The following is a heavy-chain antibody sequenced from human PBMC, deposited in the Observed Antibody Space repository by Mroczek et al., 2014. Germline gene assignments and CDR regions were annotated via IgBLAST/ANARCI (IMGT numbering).Heavy chain of an antibody. CDR2: INHSGST. CDR1: WVLQWLRT. J-gene: IGHJ4*02. CDR3: AQLKDYVWGSYRHLEDY. Sequence: QVQLQHGAAGLLKPSGDPVPHLRCLWWVLQWLRTGAGSASPHGKGLEWIGEINHSGSTNYNPSLKSRVTISVDTSKNQFSLKLSSVTAADTAVYYCAQLKDYVWGSYRHLEDYWGQGTLVTVSS. V-gene: IGHV4-34*01. D-gene: IGHD3-16*02.